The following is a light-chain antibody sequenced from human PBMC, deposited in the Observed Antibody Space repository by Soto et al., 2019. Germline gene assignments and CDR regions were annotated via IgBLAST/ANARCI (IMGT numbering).Light chain of an antibody. V-gene: IGKV3-11*01. CDR3: QQRSNWPFT. CDR1: QSVSSY. Sequence: EIALTQSAATLSLSPGERATLSCRASQSVSSYLAWYQQKTGQAPRLLIFDASTRATGIPARFSGSGSGTDFTLTISSLGPEDFAVYYCQQRSNWPFTFGPGTNVDIK. J-gene: IGKJ3*01. CDR2: DAS.